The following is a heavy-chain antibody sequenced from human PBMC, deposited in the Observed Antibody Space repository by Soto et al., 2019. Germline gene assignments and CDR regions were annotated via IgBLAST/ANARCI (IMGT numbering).Heavy chain of an antibody. CDR1: GGSIGTYY. D-gene: IGHD5-12*01. CDR2: IYHSGST. V-gene: IGHV4-59*01. J-gene: IGHJ5*02. Sequence: QVQLQESGPGLVKPSETLSLTCTVSGGSIGTYYWSWIRQPPGKGPEWIGYIYHSGSTNFNPSLKSRVTFSLDKSKNHFSLRLTSVTAADTAVYYCARDRSRYAWFDTWGQGALVTVSS. CDR3: ARDRSRYAWFDT.